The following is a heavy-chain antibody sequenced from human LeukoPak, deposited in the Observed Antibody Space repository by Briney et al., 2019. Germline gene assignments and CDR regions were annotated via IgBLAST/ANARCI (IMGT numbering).Heavy chain of an antibody. CDR1: GGSFSGYY. CDR2: INHSGST. D-gene: IGHD2-2*01. CDR3: ARSRIVVVPAAMRGGAFDI. Sequence: SETLSLTCAVYGGSFSGYYWSWIRQPPGKGLEWIGEINHSGSTNYNPSLKSRVTISVDTSKNQFSLKLSSVTAADTAVYYCARSRIVVVPAAMRGGAFDIWGQRTMVTVSS. V-gene: IGHV4-34*01. J-gene: IGHJ3*02.